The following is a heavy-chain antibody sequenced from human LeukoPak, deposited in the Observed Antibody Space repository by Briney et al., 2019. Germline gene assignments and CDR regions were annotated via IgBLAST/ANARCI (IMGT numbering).Heavy chain of an antibody. D-gene: IGHD1-26*01. CDR1: GFTFSSYS. CDR2: ISSSSSTI. V-gene: IGHV3-48*04. J-gene: IGHJ4*02. Sequence: AGGSLRPSCAASGFTFSSYSMNWVRQAPGKGLEWVSYISSSSSTIYYADSLKGRFTISRDNAKNSLYLQMNSLRAEDTAVYYCARGLAPEVGSTPDYWGQGTLVTVSS. CDR3: ARGLAPEVGSTPDY.